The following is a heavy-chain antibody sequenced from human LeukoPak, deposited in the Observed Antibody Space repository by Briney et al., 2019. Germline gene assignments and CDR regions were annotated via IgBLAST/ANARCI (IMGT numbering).Heavy chain of an antibody. CDR3: AKGQSGNYEYYFDF. D-gene: IGHD1-26*01. Sequence: ASVKVSCKASGYTFTSYGISWVRQAPGQGLEWMGWISAYTGNTDYAQKLQGRVTMTTDTSTSTAYMELRSLRSDDTAVYYCAKGQSGNYEYYFDFWGQGTLVTVSS. CDR2: ISAYTGNT. V-gene: IGHV1-18*01. J-gene: IGHJ4*02. CDR1: GYTFTSYG.